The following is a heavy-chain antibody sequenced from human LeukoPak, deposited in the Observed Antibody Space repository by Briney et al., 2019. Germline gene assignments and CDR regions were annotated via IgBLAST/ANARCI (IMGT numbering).Heavy chain of an antibody. V-gene: IGHV3-23*01. CDR1: GFTFNSYA. Sequence: GGSVRLSCAASGFTFNSYAMRWVRGAPGKGLKWVSGISGSGGTTYYADSVKGRFTISRDNSKNALYLQMNSLRAEDTAVYYCVSSQGWFDPWGKGTLVTVSS. CDR3: VSSQGWFDP. J-gene: IGHJ5*02. CDR2: ISGSGGTT.